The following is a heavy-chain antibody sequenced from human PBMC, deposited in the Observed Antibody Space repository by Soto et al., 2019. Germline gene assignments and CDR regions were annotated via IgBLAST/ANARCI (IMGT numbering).Heavy chain of an antibody. CDR2: IKSKTDGGTT. J-gene: IGHJ6*02. D-gene: IGHD2-21*02. CDR3: TTVRVYCGGDCSTYYYYYGMDV. CDR1: GFTFSNAW. V-gene: IGHV3-15*07. Sequence: GGSLRLSCAASGFTFSNAWMNWVRQAPGKGLEWVGRIKSKTDGGTTDYAAPVKGRFTISRDDSKNTLYLQMNSLKTEDTAVYYCTTVRVYCGGDCSTYYYYYGMDVWGQGTTVTVSS.